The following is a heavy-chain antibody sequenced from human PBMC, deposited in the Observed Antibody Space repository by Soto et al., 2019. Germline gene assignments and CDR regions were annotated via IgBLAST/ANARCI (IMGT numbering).Heavy chain of an antibody. V-gene: IGHV5-51*01. D-gene: IGHD1-7*01. CDR2: IFPDDSDT. CDR1: GYSFTSYW. Sequence: GESLKISCKASGYSFTSYWIGWVRQMPGKGLEWMGIIFPDDSDTRYSPSFQGQVAISADKSISTAYLQWSSLTASDTAMYFCARGGTSSTRRFDSWGQGTLVTVSS. J-gene: IGHJ4*02. CDR3: ARGGTSSTRRFDS.